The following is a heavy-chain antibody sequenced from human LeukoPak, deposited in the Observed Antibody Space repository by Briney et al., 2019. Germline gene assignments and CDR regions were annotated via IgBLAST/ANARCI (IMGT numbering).Heavy chain of an antibody. CDR1: GFTVSSNY. CDR2: IYSSGMT. Sequence: PGGSLGLSCAASGFTVSSNYMSWVRQAPGKGLEWVSVIYSSGMTYYADSVKGRFTISRDNSKNTLYLHMNSLRAEDTAVYYCARDLYGVSHDYWGQGTLVTVSS. J-gene: IGHJ4*02. V-gene: IGHV3-53*01. CDR3: ARDLYGVSHDY. D-gene: IGHD4-17*01.